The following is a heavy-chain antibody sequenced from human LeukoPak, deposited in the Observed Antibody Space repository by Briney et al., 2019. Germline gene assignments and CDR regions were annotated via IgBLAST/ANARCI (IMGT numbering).Heavy chain of an antibody. Sequence: GGSLRLSCAASGFTFSSYSMNWVRQAPGKGLEWVSSISTSSSYIYFADSVKGRFTISRDNAKNSLYLQMNSLRAEDTAVYYCARDPGSTVTTFDYRGQGTLVTVSS. J-gene: IGHJ4*02. CDR3: ARDPGSTVTTFDY. V-gene: IGHV3-21*01. CDR2: ISTSSSYI. CDR1: GFTFSSYS. D-gene: IGHD4-17*01.